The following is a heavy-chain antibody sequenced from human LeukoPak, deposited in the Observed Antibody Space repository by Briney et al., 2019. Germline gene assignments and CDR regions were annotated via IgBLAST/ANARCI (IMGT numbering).Heavy chain of an antibody. J-gene: IGHJ4*02. D-gene: IGHD2/OR15-2a*01. CDR1: GYTFTAYY. Sequence: ASVKVSCEASGYTFTAYYMHWVRQATGQGLEWMGWMNPNSGNTGYAQKFQGRVTMTRNTSISTAYMELSSLRSEDTAVYYCARAERDGPNSYWGQGTLVTVSS. V-gene: IGHV1-8*02. CDR3: ARAERDGPNSY. CDR2: MNPNSGNT.